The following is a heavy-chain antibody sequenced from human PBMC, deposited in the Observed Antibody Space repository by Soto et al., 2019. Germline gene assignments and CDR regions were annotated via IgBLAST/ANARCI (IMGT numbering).Heavy chain of an antibody. J-gene: IGHJ4*02. CDR1: GFTFSSYG. D-gene: IGHD6-13*01. Sequence: PGGSLRLSXAASGFTFSSYGMHWVRQAPGKGLEWVAVISYDGSNKYFADSVKGRFTISRDNSKNTLYLQMSGLRAEDTAVYYCAKDNRQQLSKGGGLVDYWGQGTLVTVS. V-gene: IGHV3-30*18. CDR3: AKDNRQQLSKGGGLVDY. CDR2: ISYDGSNK.